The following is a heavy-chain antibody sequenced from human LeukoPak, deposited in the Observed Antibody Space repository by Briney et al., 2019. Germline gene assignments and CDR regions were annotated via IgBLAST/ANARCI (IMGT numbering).Heavy chain of an antibody. D-gene: IGHD1-26*01. Sequence: GGSLRLSCAASAFTFSDYSMNWVRQAPGKGLEWVSYISGRSSTIYYADSVKGRFTISRDNAKNSMYLQMNSLRAEDTAVYYCARDRIKSGSYYFDYWGQGTLVTVSS. CDR1: AFTFSDYS. J-gene: IGHJ4*02. CDR2: ISGRSSTI. V-gene: IGHV3-48*01. CDR3: ARDRIKSGSYYFDY.